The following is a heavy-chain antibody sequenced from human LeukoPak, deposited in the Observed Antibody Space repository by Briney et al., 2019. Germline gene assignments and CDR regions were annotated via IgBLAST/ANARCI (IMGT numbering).Heavy chain of an antibody. Sequence: GASVTVSCKASGYTFTSYYMHWVRQAPGQGLEWMGIINPSGGSTSYAQRFQGRVTMTRDTSTSTVYMELSSLRSEDTAVYYCARDQYCSGGSCSNFDYWGQGTLVTVSS. J-gene: IGHJ4*02. CDR1: GYTFTSYY. D-gene: IGHD2-15*01. V-gene: IGHV1-46*01. CDR3: ARDQYCSGGSCSNFDY. CDR2: INPSGGST.